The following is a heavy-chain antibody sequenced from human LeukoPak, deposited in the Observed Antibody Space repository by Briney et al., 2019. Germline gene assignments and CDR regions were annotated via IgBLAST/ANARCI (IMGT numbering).Heavy chain of an antibody. CDR1: GGSFSGYY. Sequence: PSETLSLTCAVYGGSFSGYYWTWIRQPPGKGLEWIGEIYHSGSTNYNPSLKSRVTISVDTSKNQFSLKLSSVTAADTAVYYCASASRTVAGYYYYGMDVWGQGTTVTVSS. CDR2: IYHSGST. CDR3: ASASRTVAGYYYYGMDV. D-gene: IGHD6-19*01. V-gene: IGHV4-34*01. J-gene: IGHJ6*02.